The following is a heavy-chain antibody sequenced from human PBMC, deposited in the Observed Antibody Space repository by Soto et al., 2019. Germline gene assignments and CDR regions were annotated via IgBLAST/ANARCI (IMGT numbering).Heavy chain of an antibody. D-gene: IGHD2-2*01. CDR1: GFSFTTYGVG. CDR3: TKKGQYHDSSACGRDCYMDV. Sequence: QITLKESGPPLVKPTQTLTLTCTFSGFSFTTYGVGVGWIRQAPGKAPEWLALIYWDDQKTFRSSLESSLTITKATSKDQVVLTLTNMDPVDTATYYCTKKGQYHDSSACGRDCYMDVWGKGTTVTVSS. V-gene: IGHV2-5*02. CDR2: IYWDDQK. J-gene: IGHJ6*04.